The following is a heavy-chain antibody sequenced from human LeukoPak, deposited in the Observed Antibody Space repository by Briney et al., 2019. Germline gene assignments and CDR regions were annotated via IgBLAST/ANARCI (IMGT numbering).Heavy chain of an antibody. CDR3: AKGETYDFWSGYYY. J-gene: IGHJ4*02. CDR1: GFTFSSYA. CDR2: ISGSGGRT. D-gene: IGHD3-3*01. V-gene: IGHV3-23*01. Sequence: GGSLRLSCAASGFTFSSYAMSWVRQAPGKGLEWVSVISGSGGRTSYADSVKGRFTVSRDNSKNTLYLQMNSLRAEDTAVYYCAKGETYDFWSGYYYWGQGTLVTVSS.